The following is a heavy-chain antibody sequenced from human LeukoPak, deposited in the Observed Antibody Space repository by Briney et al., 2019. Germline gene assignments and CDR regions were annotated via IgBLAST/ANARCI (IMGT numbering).Heavy chain of an antibody. J-gene: IGHJ4*02. D-gene: IGHD2-2*01. Sequence: SETLSLTCAVYGGSFSGYYWSWIRQPPGKGPEWIGEINHSGSTNYNPSLKSRVTISVDTSKNQFSLKLSSVTAADTAVYYCARGRRSTSLDYWGQGTLVTVSP. CDR1: GGSFSGYY. CDR3: ARGRRSTSLDY. CDR2: INHSGST. V-gene: IGHV4-34*01.